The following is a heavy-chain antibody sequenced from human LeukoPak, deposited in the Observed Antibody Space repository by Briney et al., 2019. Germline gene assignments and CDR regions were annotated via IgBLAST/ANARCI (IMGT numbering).Heavy chain of an antibody. CDR2: ISSNGGST. D-gene: IGHD3-22*01. V-gene: IGHV3-64D*06. J-gene: IGHJ4*02. Sequence: GGSLRLSCAASGFTFSSYTMNWGRQAPGKGLDYVSSISSNGGSTFYADSVKGRFTISRDNSKNTLYLQMSSLRAEDTAVYYCVKELSGYYSFDYWGQGTLVTVSS. CDR3: VKELSGYYSFDY. CDR1: GFTFSSYT.